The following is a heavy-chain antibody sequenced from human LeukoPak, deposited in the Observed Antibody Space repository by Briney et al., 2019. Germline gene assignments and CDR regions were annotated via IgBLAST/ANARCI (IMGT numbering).Heavy chain of an antibody. CDR1: GYSISSDYY. D-gene: IGHD6-6*01. CDR2: IYRSGRT. Sequence: KPSETLSLTCAVSGYSISSDYYWGWIRQPPGRGLEWIASIYRSGRTYYNPSLKSRVTISLDTSKNQFSLKVNSVTAADTAMYFCARDRGGGSSPIDYWGQGTLVTVSS. V-gene: IGHV4-38-2*02. CDR3: ARDRGGGSSPIDY. J-gene: IGHJ4*02.